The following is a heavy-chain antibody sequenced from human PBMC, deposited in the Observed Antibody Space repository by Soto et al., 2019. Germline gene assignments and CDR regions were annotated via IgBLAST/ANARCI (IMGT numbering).Heavy chain of an antibody. CDR2: IGTSGGT. Sequence: GGSLRLSCAASGFTYINYAMSWVRQAPGKGLEWVSTIGTSGGTYYPDSVRGRFTISRDNSRNTLYLQMNSLSPEDTAVYYCAKRAPYYFDSWGQGTQVTVS. CDR3: AKRAPYYFDS. CDR1: GFTYINYA. J-gene: IGHJ4*02. V-gene: IGHV3-23*01.